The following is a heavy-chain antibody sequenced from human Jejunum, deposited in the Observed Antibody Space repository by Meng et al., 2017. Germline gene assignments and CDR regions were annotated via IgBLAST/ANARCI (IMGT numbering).Heavy chain of an antibody. CDR2: INPKSGDT. V-gene: IGHV1-8*03. J-gene: IGHJ5*02. CDR1: GYTFTTYY. D-gene: IGHD1-7*01. CDR3: ARGILRTSPLFDP. Sequence: ASVKVSCKASGYTFTTYYIKWVRQATGQGLEWMGWINPKSGDTGYAQKFQGRVTITRDTPISTAYMELSSLRSEDTAVYFCARGILRTSPLFDPWGQGTLVTVSS.